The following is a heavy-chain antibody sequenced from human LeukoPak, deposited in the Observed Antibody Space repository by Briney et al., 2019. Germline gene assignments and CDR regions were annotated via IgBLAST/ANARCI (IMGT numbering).Heavy chain of an antibody. J-gene: IGHJ4*02. D-gene: IGHD3-10*01. V-gene: IGHV3-7*01. CDR2: IMQDGSEK. CDR1: GFTFSTYW. CDR3: ARDNYASGSYYTYSDY. Sequence: GGSLRLSCAASGFTFSTYWMTWVRQAPGKGLEWVANIMQDGSEKNYVDSVKGRFTISRDNAKNSLYLQMNSLRAEDTAVYYCARDNYASGSYYTYSDYWGQGTLVTVSS.